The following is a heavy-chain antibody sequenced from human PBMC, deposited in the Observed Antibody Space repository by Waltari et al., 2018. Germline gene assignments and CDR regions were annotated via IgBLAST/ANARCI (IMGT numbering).Heavy chain of an antibody. J-gene: IGHJ5*02. Sequence: QAPGQGLEWMGGIIPIFGTANYAQKFQGRVTITADESTSTAYMELSSLRSEDTAVYYCARIRWKDGNAWFDPWGQGTLVTVSS. CDR2: IIPIFGTA. V-gene: IGHV1-69*01. D-gene: IGHD1-1*01. CDR3: ARIRWKDGNAWFDP.